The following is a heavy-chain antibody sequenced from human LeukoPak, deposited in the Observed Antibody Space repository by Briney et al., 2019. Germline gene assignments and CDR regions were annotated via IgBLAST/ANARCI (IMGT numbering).Heavy chain of an antibody. CDR1: EFIFSSHP. J-gene: IGHJ4*02. Sequence: RGALRVSRVACEFIFSSHPMSWGRQAPREGLGWISSITSSSSHIFYADSVRGRFTISRDNAKNSLYLQMNSLRVEDTAVYYCARVFWESANTGYYSDFWGQGTLVAVSS. CDR2: ITSSSSHI. CDR3: ARVFWESANTGYYSDF. D-gene: IGHD3-22*01. V-gene: IGHV3-21*01.